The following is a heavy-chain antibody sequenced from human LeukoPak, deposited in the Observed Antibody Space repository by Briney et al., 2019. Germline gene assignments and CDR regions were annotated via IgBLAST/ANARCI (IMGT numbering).Heavy chain of an antibody. CDR3: AKTSVGGGRIIGAGYFDN. CDR1: GFTFSNHA. V-gene: IGHV3-23*01. J-gene: IGHJ4*02. Sequence: PGGSLRLSCAASGFTFSNHAMNWVRQAPGKGLEWVSIISGSGTVTYYADSVKGRFTISRDNSKNTLYLKMNSLRAEDTAVYYCAKTSVGGGRIIGAGYFDNWGQGTLVTVSS. CDR2: ISGSGTVT. D-gene: IGHD2-15*01.